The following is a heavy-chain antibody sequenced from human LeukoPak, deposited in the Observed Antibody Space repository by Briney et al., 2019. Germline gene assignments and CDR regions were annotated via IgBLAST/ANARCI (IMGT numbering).Heavy chain of an antibody. D-gene: IGHD6-19*01. Sequence: SQTLSLTCAVSGGSISSGGYSWSWIRQPPGKGLEWIGYIYHSGSTYYNPSLQSRVTISVDTSKNQFSLKLNSVTAADTAAYYCARMGVGWYSSGSTHSGYFDYWGQGTLVTVSS. CDR1: GGSISSGGYS. CDR3: ARMGVGWYSSGSTHSGYFDY. J-gene: IGHJ4*02. CDR2: IYHSGST. V-gene: IGHV4-30-2*01.